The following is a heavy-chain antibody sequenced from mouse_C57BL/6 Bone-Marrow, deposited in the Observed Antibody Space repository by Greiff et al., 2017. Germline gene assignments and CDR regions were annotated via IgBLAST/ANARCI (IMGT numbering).Heavy chain of an antibody. CDR1: GFTFSSYG. V-gene: IGHV5-6*01. J-gene: IGHJ4*01. Sequence: EVQVVESGGDLVKPGGSLKLSCAASGFTFSSYGMSWVRQTPDKRLEWVATISSGGSYTYYPDSVKGRFTISRDNAKNTLYLQMSSLKSEDTAMYYCARPRWPDAMDYWGQGTSVTVSS. CDR2: ISSGGSYT. CDR3: ARPRWPDAMDY. D-gene: IGHD2-3*01.